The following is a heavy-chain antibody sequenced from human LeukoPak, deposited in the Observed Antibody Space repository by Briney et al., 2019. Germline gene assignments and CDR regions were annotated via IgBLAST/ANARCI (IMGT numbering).Heavy chain of an antibody. D-gene: IGHD2-15*01. CDR2: INWNGGST. Sequence: GGSLRLSCAASGVSFGVDAVRSVRQVPGKGLEWVSGINWNGGSTGYADSVKGRFTISRDNAKNSRYLQMNSLRAEDTALYHCARDPGARGGYGEYRYFDLWGRGTLVTVSS. CDR1: GVSFGVDA. V-gene: IGHV3-20*01. CDR3: ARDPGARGGYGEYRYFDL. J-gene: IGHJ2*01.